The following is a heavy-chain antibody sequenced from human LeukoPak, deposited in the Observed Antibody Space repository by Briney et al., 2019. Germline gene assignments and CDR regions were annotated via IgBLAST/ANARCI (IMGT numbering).Heavy chain of an antibody. CDR3: ARDIDYYGSGSYYRGFDY. CDR1: GFTFSSYS. CDR2: ISSSSSYI. Sequence: GGSLRLSCVASGFTFSSYSVNWVRQAPGKGLEWVSSISSSSSYIYYADSVKGRFTISRDNAKNSLYLQMNSLRAEDTAVYYCARDIDYYGSGSYYRGFDYWGQGTLVTVSS. D-gene: IGHD3-10*01. V-gene: IGHV3-21*01. J-gene: IGHJ4*02.